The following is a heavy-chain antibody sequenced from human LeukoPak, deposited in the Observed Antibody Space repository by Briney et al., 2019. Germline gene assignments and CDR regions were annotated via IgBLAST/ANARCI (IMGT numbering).Heavy chain of an antibody. J-gene: IGHJ6*02. Sequence: ASVKVSCKVSGYTLTELSMHWVRQAPGKGLEWMGGFDPEDGETIYAQKFQGRVTMTEDTSTDTAYMELSSLRSEDTAVYYCATGITYYYGSGSISDYGMDVWGQGTTVTVSS. CDR3: ATGITYYYGSGSISDYGMDV. CDR1: GYTLTELS. D-gene: IGHD3-10*01. CDR2: FDPEDGET. V-gene: IGHV1-24*01.